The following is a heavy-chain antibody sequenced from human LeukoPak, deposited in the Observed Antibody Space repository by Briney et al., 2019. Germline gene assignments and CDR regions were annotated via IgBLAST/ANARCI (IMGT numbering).Heavy chain of an antibody. CDR1: GYTFTGYY. Sequence: ASVTVSCKASGYTFTGYYMHWVRQAPGQGLEWMGWINPNSGGTNYAQKFQGRVTMTRDTSISTAYMELSRLRSDDTAVYYCARDPLAAAGYYYYYYMDVWGKGTTVTVSS. CDR2: INPNSGGT. D-gene: IGHD6-13*01. CDR3: ARDPLAAAGYYYYYYMDV. V-gene: IGHV1-2*02. J-gene: IGHJ6*03.